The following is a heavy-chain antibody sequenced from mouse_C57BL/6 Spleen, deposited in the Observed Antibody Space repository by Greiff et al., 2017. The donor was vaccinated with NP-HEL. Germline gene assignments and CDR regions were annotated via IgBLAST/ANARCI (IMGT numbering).Heavy chain of an antibody. CDR2: INPSSGYT. J-gene: IGHJ4*01. D-gene: IGHD1-1*01. V-gene: IGHV1-4*01. CDR1: GYTFTSYT. CDR3: ASHYGGAMDY. Sequence: QVQLKESGAELARPGASVKMSCKASGYTFTSYTMHWVKQRPGQGLEWIGYINPSSGYTKYNQKFKDKATLTADKSSSTAYMQLSSLTSEDSAVYYCASHYGGAMDYWGQGTSVTVSS.